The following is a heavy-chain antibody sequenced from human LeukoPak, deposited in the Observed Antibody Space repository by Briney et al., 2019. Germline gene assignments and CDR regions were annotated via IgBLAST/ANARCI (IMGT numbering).Heavy chain of an antibody. J-gene: IGHJ4*02. D-gene: IGHD2-2*01. V-gene: IGHV4-38-2*01. CDR3: ARQSSTGLSATDY. Sequence: PSETLSLTCAVSGYSISSGYYWGWIRQPPGKGLEWIGSIYHSGSTYYNPSLKSRVTISVDTSKNQFSLKLSSVTAADTAAYYCARQSSTGLSATDYWGQGTLVTVSS. CDR1: GYSISSGYY. CDR2: IYHSGST.